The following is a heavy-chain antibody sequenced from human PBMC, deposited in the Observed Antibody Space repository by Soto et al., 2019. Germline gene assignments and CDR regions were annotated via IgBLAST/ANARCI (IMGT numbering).Heavy chain of an antibody. D-gene: IGHD6-6*01. CDR1: GGSISSSSYY. J-gene: IGHJ3*02. Sequence: SETLSLPCTVSGGSISSSSYYWGCIRQPPGKGLEWIGSIYYSGSTYYNPSLKSRVTISVDTSKNQFSLKLSSVTAADTAVYYCEGEQLVSPVESPAFDIWGQGTMVTVSS. CDR2: IYYSGST. CDR3: EGEQLVSPVESPAFDI. V-gene: IGHV4-39*01.